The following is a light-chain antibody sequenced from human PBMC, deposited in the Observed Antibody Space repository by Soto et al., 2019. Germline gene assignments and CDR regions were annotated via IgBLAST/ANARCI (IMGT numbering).Light chain of an antibody. CDR1: QTISTW. CDR3: QQTYMVPYT. V-gene: IGKV1-5*01. Sequence: DIQVTQSPPTLSASVGDRVTITCRASQTISTWMAWYQQKPGKAPKLLVYDASTLQSGVASRFSGSGSGTEFTLTINTLQPEDFAVYFCQQTYMVPYTFGQGTKVEI. J-gene: IGKJ2*01. CDR2: DAS.